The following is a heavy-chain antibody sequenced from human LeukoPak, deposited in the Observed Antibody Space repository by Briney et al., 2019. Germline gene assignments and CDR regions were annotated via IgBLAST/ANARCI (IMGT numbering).Heavy chain of an antibody. D-gene: IGHD2-15*01. CDR2: INPNSGGT. J-gene: IGHJ4*02. CDR1: GYTFTSYG. CDR3: ARGTCSGGSCYSPGDGY. Sequence: ASVKVSCKASGYTFTSYGISWVRQAPGQGLEWMGWINPNSGGTNYAQKFQGRVTMTRDTSISTAYMELSRLRSDDTAVYYCARGTCSGGSCYSPGDGYWGQGTLVTVSS. V-gene: IGHV1-2*02.